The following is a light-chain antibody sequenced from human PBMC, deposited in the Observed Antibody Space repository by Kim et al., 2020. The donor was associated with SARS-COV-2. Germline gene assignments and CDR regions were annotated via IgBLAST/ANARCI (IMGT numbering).Light chain of an antibody. J-gene: IGLJ2*01. CDR3: QAWDNTVV. CDR2: QDN. CDR1: KLGDKY. V-gene: IGLV3-1*01. Sequence: SHELTQPPSVSVSPGQTASITCSGDKLGDKYACWYQQKPGQSPVLVIYQDNKRPSGIPVRFSGSSSGDTATLTISGTQAMDEADYYCQAWDNTVVFGGGTQLTVL.